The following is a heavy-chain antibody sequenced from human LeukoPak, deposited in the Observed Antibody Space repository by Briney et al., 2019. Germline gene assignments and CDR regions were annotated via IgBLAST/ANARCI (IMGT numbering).Heavy chain of an antibody. Sequence: SETLSLTCTVSGGSISSSSYYWGWIRQPPGKGLEWIGSIYYSGSTYYNPSLKSRVTISVDTSKNQFSLKLSSVTAADTAVYYCARHGGIAAAGGIDYWGQGTLVTVSS. CDR2: IYYSGST. V-gene: IGHV4-39*01. D-gene: IGHD6-13*01. J-gene: IGHJ4*02. CDR1: GGSISSSSYY. CDR3: ARHGGIAAAGGIDY.